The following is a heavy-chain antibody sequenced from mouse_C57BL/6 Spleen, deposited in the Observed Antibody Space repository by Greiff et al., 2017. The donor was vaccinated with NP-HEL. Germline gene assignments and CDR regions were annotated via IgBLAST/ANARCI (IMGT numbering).Heavy chain of an antibody. CDR2: IDPETGGT. V-gene: IGHV1-15*01. J-gene: IGHJ2*01. D-gene: IGHD2-3*01. CDR1: GYTFTDYE. CDR3: TRSAYDNYFDY. Sequence: QVQLKQSGAELVRPGASVTLSCKASGYTFTDYEMHWVKQTPVHGLEWIGAIDPETGGTAYNQKFKGKAILTADKSSSTAYMELRSLTSEDSAVYYCTRSAYDNYFDYWGQGTTLTVSS.